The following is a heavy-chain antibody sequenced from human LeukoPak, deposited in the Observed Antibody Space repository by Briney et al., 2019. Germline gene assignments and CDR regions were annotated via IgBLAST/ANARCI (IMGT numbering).Heavy chain of an antibody. D-gene: IGHD3-9*01. CDR2: ST. CDR1: GGSISSSSYY. J-gene: IGHJ4*02. Sequence: PSETLSLTCTVSGGSISSSSYYWGWIRQPPGKGLEWIGSSTYYNPSLKSRVTISVDTSKNQFSLKLSSVTAADTAVYYCARHPYDILTGYYGTTFDYWGQGTLVTVSS. CDR3: ARHPYDILTGYYGTTFDY. V-gene: IGHV4-39*01.